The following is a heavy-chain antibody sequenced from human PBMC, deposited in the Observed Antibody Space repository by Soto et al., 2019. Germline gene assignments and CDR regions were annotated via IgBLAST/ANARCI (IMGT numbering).Heavy chain of an antibody. D-gene: IGHD3-22*01. Sequence: QVQLVESGGGVVQPGRSLRLSCAASGFTFSSYGMHWVRQAPGKGLEWVAVISYDGSNKYYADSVKGRFTISRDNSKNTLYLQMNSLRAEDTDVCYCATDLEDDSSGYYLLVGAFDIWGQGTMVTVSS. V-gene: IGHV3-30*03. CDR1: GFTFSSYG. CDR3: ATDLEDDSSGYYLLVGAFDI. J-gene: IGHJ3*02. CDR2: ISYDGSNK.